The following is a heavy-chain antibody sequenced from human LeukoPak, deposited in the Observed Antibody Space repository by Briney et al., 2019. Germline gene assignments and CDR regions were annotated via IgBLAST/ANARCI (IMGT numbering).Heavy chain of an antibody. D-gene: IGHD3-22*01. V-gene: IGHV3-53*01. Sequence: PGGSLRLSCAASGFTVSSTYMSWVRQAPGKGLEWVSVIYSGGSTYYADSVKGRFTISRDNSKNTLYLQMNSLRAEDTAVYYCATTYYYDSSGYPPFDYWGQGTLVTVSS. CDR1: GFTVSSTY. J-gene: IGHJ4*02. CDR3: ATTYYYDSSGYPPFDY. CDR2: IYSGGST.